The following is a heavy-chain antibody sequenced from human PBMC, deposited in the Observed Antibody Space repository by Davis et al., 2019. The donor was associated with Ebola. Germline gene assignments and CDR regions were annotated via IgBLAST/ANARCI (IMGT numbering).Heavy chain of an antibody. CDR2: IYYSGST. V-gene: IGHV4-38-2*02. J-gene: IGHJ4*02. Sequence: PSETLSLTCSVSGYFISNAYYWGWIRQPPGKGLECIGYIYYSGSTNYNPSLKGRVTISVDTSKNQFSLKLSSVTAADTAVYYCARVGYDSSGYKYFDYWGQGTLVTVSS. CDR3: ARVGYDSSGYKYFDY. CDR1: GYFISNAYY. D-gene: IGHD3-22*01.